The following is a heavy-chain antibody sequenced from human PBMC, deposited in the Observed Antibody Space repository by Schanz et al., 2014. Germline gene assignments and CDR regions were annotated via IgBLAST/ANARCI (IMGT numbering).Heavy chain of an antibody. CDR2: IIPVLNIA. V-gene: IGHV1-69*04. D-gene: IGHD3-10*01. CDR1: GYTFTSHG. J-gene: IGHJ4*02. Sequence: QVQLVQSGAEVKKPGASVTVSCKASGYTFTSHGISWVRQAPGQGLEWMGKIIPVLNIATYAQRFQGRVSITADTSTNTAYMELSSLTSEDAAVHYGARGRGFYDYWGQGTLGTVSS. CDR3: ARGRGFYDY.